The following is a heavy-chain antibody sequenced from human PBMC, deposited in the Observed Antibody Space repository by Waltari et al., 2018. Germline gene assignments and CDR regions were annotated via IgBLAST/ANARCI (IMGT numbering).Heavy chain of an antibody. CDR3: ARGRRVYYYDSSGYRFDY. CDR1: GGSFSGYY. D-gene: IGHD3-22*01. J-gene: IGHJ4*02. V-gene: IGHV4-34*01. Sequence: QVQLQQWGAGLLKPSETLSLTCAVYGGSFSGYYWSWIRQHPGKGLEWIGEINHSGSTNYNPSLKSRVTISVDTSKNQFSLKLSSVTAADTAVYYCARGRRVYYYDSSGYRFDYWGQGTLVTVSS. CDR2: INHSGST.